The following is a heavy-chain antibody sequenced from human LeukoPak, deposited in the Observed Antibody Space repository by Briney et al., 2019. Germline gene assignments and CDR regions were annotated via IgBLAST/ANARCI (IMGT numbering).Heavy chain of an antibody. Sequence: SETLSLTCTVSGGTISSGDYYWSWIRQPPGKGLEWIGYIYYSGSTYYNPSLKSRVTISVDTSKNQFSLKLSSVTAADTAVYYCARASGGRQWLVPGYFDYWGQGTLVTVSS. CDR3: ARASGGRQWLVPGYFDY. D-gene: IGHD6-19*01. V-gene: IGHV4-30-4*02. CDR2: IYYSGST. J-gene: IGHJ4*02. CDR1: GGTISSGDYY.